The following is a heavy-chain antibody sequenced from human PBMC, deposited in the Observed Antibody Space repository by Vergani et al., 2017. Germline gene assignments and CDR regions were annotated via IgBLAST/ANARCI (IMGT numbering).Heavy chain of an antibody. V-gene: IGHV3-23*04. CDR3: AKGVYCSSTSCYEGRGYYYGMGV. CDR2: ISGSGGNT. Sequence: VQLVESGGGVVQPGRSLRLSCAASGFTFSSYGMSWVRQVPGKGLEWVSGISGSGGNTYYANSVKGRFTISRDNSKNTLYLQMNSLRADDTAVYYCAKGVYCSSTSCYEGRGYYYGMGVWGQGTTVTFSS. D-gene: IGHD2-2*01. J-gene: IGHJ6*02. CDR1: GFTFSSYG.